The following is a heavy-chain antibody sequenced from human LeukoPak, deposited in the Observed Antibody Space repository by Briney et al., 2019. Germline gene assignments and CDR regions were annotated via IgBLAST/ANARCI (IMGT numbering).Heavy chain of an antibody. Sequence: GGSLRLSCAASGFTFSNDWMHWVRQAPGKGLVWVSRINTDGSTTTYADSVKGRFTISRDNAKNTLYLQVNRLRVEDTAVYYCARGRGGSYHYWGQGTLVTVSS. CDR1: GFTFSNDW. CDR3: ARGRGGSYHY. J-gene: IGHJ4*02. V-gene: IGHV3-74*01. CDR2: INTDGSTT. D-gene: IGHD1-26*01.